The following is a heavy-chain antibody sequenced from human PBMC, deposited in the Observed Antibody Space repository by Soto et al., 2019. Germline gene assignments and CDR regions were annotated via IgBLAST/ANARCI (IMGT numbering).Heavy chain of an antibody. J-gene: IGHJ3*02. V-gene: IGHV4-30-4*01. CDR1: GGSISSGDYY. D-gene: IGHD2-2*01. CDR2: IYYSGST. CDR3: ARQSFDCSSTSCSSGAFDI. Sequence: QVQLQESGPGLVKPSQTLSLTCTVSGGSISSGDYYWSWIRQPPGKGLEWIGYIYYSGSTYYNPSLKSRVTISVDTSKNQFSLKLSSVTAADTAVYYCARQSFDCSSTSCSSGAFDIWGQGTMVTVSS.